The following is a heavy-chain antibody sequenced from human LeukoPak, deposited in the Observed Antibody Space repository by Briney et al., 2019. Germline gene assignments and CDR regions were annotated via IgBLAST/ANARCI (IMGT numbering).Heavy chain of an antibody. CDR2: IKQDGSEK. D-gene: IGHD4-17*01. J-gene: IGHJ4*02. CDR3: ARDVDGDSFFDY. CDR1: GFTFSYYW. Sequence: GGSLRLSCAASGFTFSYYWMNWVRQAPGKGPECVANIKQDGSEKYYVDSVKGRFTISRDNTKNSLYLQMNSLRAEDTAVYYCARDVDGDSFFDYWGQGTLVTVSS. V-gene: IGHV3-7*01.